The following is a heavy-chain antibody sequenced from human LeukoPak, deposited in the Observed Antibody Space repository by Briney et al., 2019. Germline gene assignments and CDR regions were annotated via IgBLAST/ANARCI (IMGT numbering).Heavy chain of an antibody. J-gene: IGHJ4*02. V-gene: IGHV3-7*01. CDR1: GFTFNSYW. Sequence: PGGSLRLSCADSGFTFNSYWMGWVRQTPGKGLEWVAIIKHDGSEKYYVDSVEGRFTISRDNAKNSLFLQMNSLRAEDTAVYYCARDSGHTGYDLLDYWGQGTLVTVSS. CDR3: ARDSGHTGYDLLDY. CDR2: IKHDGSEK. D-gene: IGHD5-12*01.